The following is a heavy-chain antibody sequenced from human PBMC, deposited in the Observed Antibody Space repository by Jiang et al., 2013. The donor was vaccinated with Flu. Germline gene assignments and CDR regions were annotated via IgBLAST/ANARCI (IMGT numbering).Heavy chain of an antibody. CDR1: GFTFSSYG. CDR2: ISYDGSNK. D-gene: IGHD3-3*01. Sequence: RLSCAASGFTFSSYGMHWVRQASRQGGVEWVAVISYDGSNKYYADSVKGRFTISRDNSKNTLYLQMNSLRAEDTAVYYCAKDPSPYDFVAEYYFDYWGQGTLVTVSS. CDR3: AKDPSPYDFVAEYYFDY. V-gene: IGHV3-30*18. J-gene: IGHJ4*02.